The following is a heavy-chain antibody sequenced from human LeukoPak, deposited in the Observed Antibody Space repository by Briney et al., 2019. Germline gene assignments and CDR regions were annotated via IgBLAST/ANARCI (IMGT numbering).Heavy chain of an antibody. D-gene: IGHD3-10*01. CDR3: ARAPPLLWLGELLYASQFDP. CDR2: INPSGGST. CDR1: GYTFTSYY. J-gene: IGHJ5*02. V-gene: IGHV1-46*01. Sequence: ASVKVSCKASGYTFTSYYMHWVRQAPGQGLEWMGIINPSGGSTSYAQKFQGRVTMTRDTSTSTVYMELSSLRSEDTAVYYCARAPPLLWLGELLYASQFDPWGQGTLVTVSS.